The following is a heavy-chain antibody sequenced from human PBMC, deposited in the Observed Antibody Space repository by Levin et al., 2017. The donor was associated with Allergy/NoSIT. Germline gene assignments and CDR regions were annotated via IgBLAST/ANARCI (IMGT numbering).Heavy chain of an antibody. Sequence: GESLRLSCAASGFILRTSDMNWVRQAPGKGLEWISFITKPSRTISYADSVKGRFTVSRDNAKNSLYLDMNSLRAEDTAVYYCVTDESGDEDFDYWGQGTLVTVSS. CDR2: ITKPSRTI. D-gene: IGHD7-27*01. J-gene: IGHJ4*02. CDR1: GFILRTSD. CDR3: VTDESGDEDFDY. V-gene: IGHV3-48*01.